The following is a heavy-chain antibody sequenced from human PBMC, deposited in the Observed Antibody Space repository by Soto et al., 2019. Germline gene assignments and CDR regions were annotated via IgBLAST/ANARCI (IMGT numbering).Heavy chain of an antibody. V-gene: IGHV3-23*01. J-gene: IGHJ4*01. CDR2: ISVGGGRT. Sequence: PGGPLRLSCAASGFTFAPYSMCWVRQAPGKGLEWVSGISVGGGRTYYGDSVKGRFSISRDNSRNTLYLQMNSLRAEDTAVYYCAKDHFGHHARTFDYWGQGALVTVSS. CDR1: GFTFAPYS. CDR3: AKDHFGHHARTFDY. D-gene: IGHD3-10*01.